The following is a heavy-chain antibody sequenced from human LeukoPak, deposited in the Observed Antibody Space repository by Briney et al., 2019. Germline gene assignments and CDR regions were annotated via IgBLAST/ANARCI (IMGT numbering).Heavy chain of an antibody. D-gene: IGHD2-2*01. J-gene: IGHJ4*02. CDR3: AKLVGPVDY. CDR2: ISDSGGRT. Sequence: PGGSLRLSCAASGFTFSSYGMSWVRQAPGKGLEWVSAISDSGGRTFYADSVKGRFTISRDNSKNTLYLQINSLRAEDTAVYYCAKLVGPVDYWGQGTLVTVSS. V-gene: IGHV3-23*01. CDR1: GFTFSSYG.